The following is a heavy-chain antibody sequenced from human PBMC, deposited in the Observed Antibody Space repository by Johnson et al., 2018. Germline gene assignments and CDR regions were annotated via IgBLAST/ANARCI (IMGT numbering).Heavy chain of an antibody. CDR2: ISWNSGSI. CDR3: AKGNWGNAFDI. V-gene: IGHV3-9*01. D-gene: IGHD7-27*01. CDR1: GFTFDDYA. Sequence: VQLVQSGGGLVQPGRSXRLSCAASGFTFDDYAMHWVRQAPGKGLEWVSGISWNSGSIGYADSVKGRFTISRDNAKNSLYLKMNSLRAEDTALYYCAKGNWGNAFDIWGQGTVVTVSS. J-gene: IGHJ3*02.